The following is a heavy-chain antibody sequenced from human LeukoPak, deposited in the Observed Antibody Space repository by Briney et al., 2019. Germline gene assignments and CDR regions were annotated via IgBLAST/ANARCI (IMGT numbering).Heavy chain of an antibody. V-gene: IGHV4-39*02. D-gene: IGHD2-21*01. CDR1: GGSVSGNCYY. J-gene: IGHJ4*02. CDR3: ARGPTMYTEGFRGLLDFCVY. Sequence: SETLSLTCTVSGGSVSGNCYYWVRIRQPPGKGLEWIGSIYYGGSTYYNPSLKSRVTISVDTSKNHSSLKLTSVTPPDTAVYYCARGPTMYTEGFRGLLDFCVYWGPGTLVTVSS. CDR2: IYYGGST.